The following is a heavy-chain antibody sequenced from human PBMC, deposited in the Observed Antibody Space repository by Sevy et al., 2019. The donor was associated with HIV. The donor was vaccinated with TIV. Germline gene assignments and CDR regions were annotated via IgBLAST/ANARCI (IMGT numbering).Heavy chain of an antibody. CDR3: ARGTTVTDAFDY. CDR1: GFTFSSYW. Sequence: GGSLRLSCAASGFTFSSYWMTWVRQAPGKGLQWVANIKHEGSEKYYVDSVQGRFTISRDNAKNSLFLQMNSLRVEDTAVYFCARGTTVTDAFDYWRQGTLVTVSS. D-gene: IGHD4-17*01. J-gene: IGHJ4*02. CDR2: IKHEGSEK. V-gene: IGHV3-7*01.